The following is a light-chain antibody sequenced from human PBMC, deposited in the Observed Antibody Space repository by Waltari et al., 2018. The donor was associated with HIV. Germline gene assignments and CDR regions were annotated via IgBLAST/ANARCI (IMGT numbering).Light chain of an antibody. CDR1: SRDVGRSNY. CDR3: SSYTSSRTVV. V-gene: IGLV2-14*03. Sequence: QSALTQPASVSGSPGQAITLSCTAASRDVGRSNYVSWYQHHPGKAPKLIIYDVSNRPSGVSNRFSGSKSGTTASLTISGLQAEDEADYYCSSYTSSRTVVFGGGTKLTVL. CDR2: DVS. J-gene: IGLJ2*01.